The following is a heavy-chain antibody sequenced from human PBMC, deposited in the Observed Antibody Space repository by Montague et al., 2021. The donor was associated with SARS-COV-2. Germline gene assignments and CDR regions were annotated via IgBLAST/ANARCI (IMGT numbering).Heavy chain of an antibody. CDR2: IWYDGSNK. CDR1: GFTFSSYG. V-gene: IGHV3-33*01. CDR3: SRYFGILTGTAPEDY. Sequence: SLRLSCAASGFTFSSYGMHWVRQAPGKGLEWVAVIWYDGSNKYYADSVKGRFTISRDNSKNTLYLQMNSLRAEDTAVYYCSRYFGILTGTAPEDYWGQGTMVT. D-gene: IGHD3-9*01. J-gene: IGHJ4*02.